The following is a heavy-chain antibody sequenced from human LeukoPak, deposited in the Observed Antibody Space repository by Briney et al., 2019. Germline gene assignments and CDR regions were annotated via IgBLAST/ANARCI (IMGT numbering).Heavy chain of an antibody. CDR1: GGTFSSYA. Sequence: SVKVSCKASGGTFSSYAISWVRQAPGQGLEWMGRIIPILGIANYAQKFQGRVTITADKSTSTAYMELSSLRSEDTAVYYCAIPVGGAEYFHDWGQGTLVTVSS. J-gene: IGHJ1*01. D-gene: IGHD1-26*01. V-gene: IGHV1-69*04. CDR2: IIPILGIA. CDR3: AIPVGGAEYFHD.